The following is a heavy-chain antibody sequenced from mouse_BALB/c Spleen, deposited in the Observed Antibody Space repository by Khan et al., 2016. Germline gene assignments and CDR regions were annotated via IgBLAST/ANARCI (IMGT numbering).Heavy chain of an antibody. D-gene: IGHD2-12*01. Sequence: EVQLQESGPGLVKPSQSLSLTCIVSGYSITSDYAWNWIRQFPGNKLEWMGYISYSGSTTYNPSLKSRISITRDTSKNQFFLQLNSVTTEDTATXYSARWLLEFPYYFDYWGQGTTLTVSS. CDR3: ARWLLEFPYYFDY. CDR1: GYSITSDYA. V-gene: IGHV3-2*02. J-gene: IGHJ2*01. CDR2: ISYSGST.